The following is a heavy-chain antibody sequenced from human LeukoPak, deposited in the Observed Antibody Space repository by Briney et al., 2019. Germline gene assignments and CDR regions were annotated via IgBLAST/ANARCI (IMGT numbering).Heavy chain of an antibody. CDR2: INHSGST. J-gene: IGHJ4*02. CDR1: GGSFSGYY. V-gene: IGHV4-34*01. CDR3: ARVMGLRNFDY. Sequence: AETLSLTCAVYGGSFSGYYWRCVRQPPGKGLEWIGDINHSGSTNYNPSIKSRVTISVDTYKTQFSVKMSSVTAADTAVYYCARVMGLRNFDYWGKGTLVTVSS. D-gene: IGHD4/OR15-4a*01.